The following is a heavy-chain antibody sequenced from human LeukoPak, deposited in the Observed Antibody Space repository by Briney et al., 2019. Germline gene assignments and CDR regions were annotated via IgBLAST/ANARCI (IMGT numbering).Heavy chain of an antibody. CDR3: ASPSIVLMVYYPFDI. Sequence: GASVKVSCKASGGTFSSYAISWVRQAPGQGLEWMGGIIPIFGTANYAQKFQGRVTITTDESTSTAYMELSSLRSEDTAVYYCASPSIVLMVYYPFDIWGQGTMVTVSS. CDR1: GGTFSSYA. D-gene: IGHD2-8*01. V-gene: IGHV1-69*05. J-gene: IGHJ3*02. CDR2: IIPIFGTA.